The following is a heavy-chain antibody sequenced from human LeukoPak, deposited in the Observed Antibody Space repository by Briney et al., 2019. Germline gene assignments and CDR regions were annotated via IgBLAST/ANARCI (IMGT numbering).Heavy chain of an antibody. CDR3: ARDSPPDI. V-gene: IGHV3-48*01. CDR2: ISSSSSTI. J-gene: IGHJ3*02. CDR1: GFTVSSNY. Sequence: GGSLRLSCAASGFTVSSNYMNWVRQAPGKGLEWVSYISSSSSTIYNADSVKGRFAISRDNAKNSLYLQMNSLRAEDTAVYYCARDSPPDIWGQGTMVTVSS.